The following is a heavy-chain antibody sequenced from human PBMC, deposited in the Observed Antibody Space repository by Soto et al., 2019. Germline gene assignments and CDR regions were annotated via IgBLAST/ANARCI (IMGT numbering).Heavy chain of an antibody. V-gene: IGHV4-34*01. CDR3: ARADSYYDSSGYYYAH. J-gene: IGHJ4*02. D-gene: IGHD3-22*01. Sequence: SETLSLTCAVFSGSLSDHYWTWVRQSPGKGLEWVGEIHPSGSTDSSASLKSRVTMTTDTSASTAFMELKSLRSDDTAVYYCARADSYYDSSGYYYAHWGQGTLVTVSS. CDR2: IHPSGST. CDR1: SGSLSDHY.